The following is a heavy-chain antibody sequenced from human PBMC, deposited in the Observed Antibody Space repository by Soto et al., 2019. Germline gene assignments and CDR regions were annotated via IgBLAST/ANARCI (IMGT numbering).Heavy chain of an antibody. V-gene: IGHV4-34*01. CDR2: INHSGST. CDR3: ARGRHSRLRFLEWLLPFDY. D-gene: IGHD3-3*01. Sequence: PSETLSLTSAVYGGSFSGYYWSWIRQPPGKGLWWVGEINHSGSTNYNPSLKSRVTISVDTSKNKFSLKLSCVTAADTAVYYCARGRHSRLRFLEWLLPFDYWGQGTLVTVSS. CDR1: GGSFSGYY. J-gene: IGHJ4*02.